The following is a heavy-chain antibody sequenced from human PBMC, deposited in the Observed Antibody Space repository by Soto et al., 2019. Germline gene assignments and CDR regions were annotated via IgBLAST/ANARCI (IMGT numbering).Heavy chain of an antibody. CDR2: ISYDGSNK. Sequence: QVQLVESGGGVVQPGRSLRLSCAASGFTFSSYGMHWVRQAPGKGLEWVAVISYDGSNKYYADSVKGRFTISRDNSKNTLYLQMNSLRAEDTAVYYCAKDGPYSSGSLDYWGQGTLVTVSS. V-gene: IGHV3-30*18. J-gene: IGHJ4*02. CDR1: GFTFSSYG. CDR3: AKDGPYSSGSLDY. D-gene: IGHD6-19*01.